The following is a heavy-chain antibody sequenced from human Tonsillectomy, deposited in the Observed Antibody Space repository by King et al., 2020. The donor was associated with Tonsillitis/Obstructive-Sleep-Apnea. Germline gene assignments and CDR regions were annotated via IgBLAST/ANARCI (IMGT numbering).Heavy chain of an antibody. V-gene: IGHV1-46*01. CDR3: ARDPFVGELSPTFSGFDY. CDR1: GYTFTRYS. D-gene: IGHD3-16*02. CDR2: INPSGDST. J-gene: IGHJ3*01. Sequence: QLVQSGAEVMKPGASVKLSCKASGYTFTRYSMHWVRQAPGQGLEWMGIINPSGDSTIYAHTFQGRVTMTRDTSTSTVYMELSNLRSEDTAVYYCARDPFVGELSPTFSGFDYWGQGTVVTVSS.